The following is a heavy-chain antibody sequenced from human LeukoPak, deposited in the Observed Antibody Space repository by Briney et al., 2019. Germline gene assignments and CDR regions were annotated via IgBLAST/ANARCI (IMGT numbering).Heavy chain of an antibody. Sequence: GGSLRLSCTAPGFTFSNYAMNWVRQAPGKGLEWVSSLSGSSNNANYAASVRGRFTISRDNSKNTLYLQMNSLRAEDTAVYYCAKDLYYYYYMDVWGKGTTVTVSS. V-gene: IGHV3-23*01. CDR3: AKDLYYYYYMDV. J-gene: IGHJ6*03. CDR2: LSGSSNNA. CDR1: GFTFSNYA.